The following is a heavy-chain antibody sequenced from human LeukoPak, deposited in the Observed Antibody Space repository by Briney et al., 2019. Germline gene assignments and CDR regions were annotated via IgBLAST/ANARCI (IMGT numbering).Heavy chain of an antibody. CDR3: ATTPPVGYCSGGSCYEDI. Sequence: GGSLRLSCAASGFTFSSYSMNWVRQAPGKGLEWVSSISSSSSYIYYADSVKGRFTISSDNAKNSLYLQMNSLRAEDTAVYYCATTPPVGYCSGGSCYEDIWGQGTMVTVSS. CDR1: GFTFSSYS. V-gene: IGHV3-21*01. D-gene: IGHD2-15*01. CDR2: ISSSSSYI. J-gene: IGHJ3*02.